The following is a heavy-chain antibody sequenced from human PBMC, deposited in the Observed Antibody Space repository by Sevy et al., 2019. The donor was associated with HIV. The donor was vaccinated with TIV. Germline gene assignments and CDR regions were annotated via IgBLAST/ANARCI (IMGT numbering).Heavy chain of an antibody. D-gene: IGHD4-17*01. CDR2: IRGKANTYAT. J-gene: IGHJ4*02. CDR1: GFTFSDSA. Sequence: GGSLRLSCAASGFTFSDSAMFWVRQASGKGLEWIGRIRGKANTYATALAASVKDRFTISRDDSKNTAYPQMNSLKAEDTAVYYCTCGYGRFDFWGQGTQVTVSS. CDR3: TCGYGRFDF. V-gene: IGHV3-73*01.